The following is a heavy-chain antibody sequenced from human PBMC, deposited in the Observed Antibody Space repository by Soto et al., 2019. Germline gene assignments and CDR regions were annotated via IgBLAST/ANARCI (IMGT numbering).Heavy chain of an antibody. J-gene: IGHJ5*02. CDR3: GKTGACTRPGCFVAGSAP. V-gene: IGHV4-4*02. D-gene: IGHD2-8*01. CDR2: TSHDGVT. Sequence: WSRIHQYPGKGLEWIGETSHDGVTNYNPSLEGRVTISIDKSKNQFYLDLNSVTASYTAMYYFGKTGACTRPGCFVAGSAPRGRGTLVPVSS.